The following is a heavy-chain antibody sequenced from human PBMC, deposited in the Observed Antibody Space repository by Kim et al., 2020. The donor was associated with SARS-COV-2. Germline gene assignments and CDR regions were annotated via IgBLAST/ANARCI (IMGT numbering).Heavy chain of an antibody. J-gene: IGHJ6*03. CDR1: GGSFSGYY. Sequence: SETLSLTCAVYGGSFSGYYWSWIRQPPGKGLEWIGEINHSGSTNYNPSLKSRVTISVDTSKNQFSLKLSSVTAADTAVYYCARGSPEYDFWSGYYMYYMDVWGKGTTVTVSS. CDR3: ARGSPEYDFWSGYYMYYMDV. V-gene: IGHV4-34*01. CDR2: INHSGST. D-gene: IGHD3-3*01.